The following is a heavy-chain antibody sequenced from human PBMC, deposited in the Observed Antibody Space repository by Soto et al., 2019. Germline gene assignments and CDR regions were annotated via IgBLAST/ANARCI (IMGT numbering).Heavy chain of an antibody. CDR3: AKDLSPLAPEPYGMGV. J-gene: IGHJ6*02. D-gene: IGHD3-16*02. V-gene: IGHV3-30*18. Sequence: LRLSCAVSGFTFGTYGIHWVRQAPGKGLEWVAFISYDGVNKYYADSMKGRFIISRNNSKNTLYLQMNSLRPDDTAVYYCAKDLSPLAPEPYGMGVWGQGTTVTVSS. CDR2: ISYDGVNK. CDR1: GFTFGTYG.